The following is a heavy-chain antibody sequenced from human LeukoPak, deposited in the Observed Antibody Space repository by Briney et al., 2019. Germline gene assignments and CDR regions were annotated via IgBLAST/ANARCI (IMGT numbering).Heavy chain of an antibody. CDR3: ARDTANYYYDSSGYYFDY. CDR2: INPRGGST. J-gene: IGHJ4*02. Sequence: GASVKGSCKASGYTFISYYMHWVRQAPGQGLEWMGIINPRGGSTSYAQKFQGRVTMTRDTSTSTVYMELSSLRSEDTAVYYCARDTANYYYDSSGYYFDYWGQGTLVTVSS. CDR1: GYTFISYY. V-gene: IGHV1-46*01. D-gene: IGHD3-22*01.